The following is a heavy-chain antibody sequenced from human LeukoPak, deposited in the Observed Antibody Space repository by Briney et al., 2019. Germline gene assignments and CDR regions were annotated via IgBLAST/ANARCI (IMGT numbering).Heavy chain of an antibody. V-gene: IGHV4-34*01. CDR1: GESFSGYY. CDR2: INHSGST. J-gene: IGHJ6*04. CDR3: ARRASPIVRLALDV. D-gene: IGHD1-26*01. Sequence: SETLSLTCAVYGESFSGYYWSWVRQPPGKGLEWIGEINHSGSTNYNPSLKSRVTISVDTSKNQFSLKLSSVTAADTAVYYCARRASPIVRLALDVWGKGTTVTVSS.